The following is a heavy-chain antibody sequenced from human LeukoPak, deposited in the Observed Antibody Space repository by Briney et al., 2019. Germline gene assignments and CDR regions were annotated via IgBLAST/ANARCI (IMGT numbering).Heavy chain of an antibody. J-gene: IGHJ5*02. CDR3: ARGSSMVRGTTGWFDP. Sequence: PSETLSLTCTVSGGSISSYYWRWIRQPPGKGLEWIGYIYYSGSTNYNPSLKSRVTISVDASKNQFSLKLSSVTAADTAVYYCARGSSMVRGTTGWFDPWGQGTLVTVSS. CDR2: IYYSGST. CDR1: GGSISSYY. D-gene: IGHD3-10*01. V-gene: IGHV4-59*01.